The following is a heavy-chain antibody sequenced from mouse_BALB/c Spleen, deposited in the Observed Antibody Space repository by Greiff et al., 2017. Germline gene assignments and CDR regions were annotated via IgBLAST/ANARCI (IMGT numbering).Heavy chain of an antibody. J-gene: IGHJ4*01. Sequence: QVQLQQSGPGLVAPSQSLSITCTVSGFSLTSYDISWIRQPPGKGLEWLGVIWTGGGTNYNSAFMSRLSISKDNSKSQVFLKMNSLQTDDTAIYYCVRDRDYTPPYAMDYWGQGTSVTVSS. V-gene: IGHV2-9-2*01. CDR3: VRDRDYTPPYAMDY. CDR2: IWTGGGT. CDR1: GFSLTSYD. D-gene: IGHD2-4*01.